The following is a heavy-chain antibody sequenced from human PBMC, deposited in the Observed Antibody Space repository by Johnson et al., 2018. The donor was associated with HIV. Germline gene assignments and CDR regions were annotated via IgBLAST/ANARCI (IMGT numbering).Heavy chain of an antibody. CDR1: GFIVSSDY. V-gene: IGHV3-30*14. D-gene: IGHD6-19*01. CDR2: ISYDASNK. CDR3: ARSSGWYGVAAFDI. J-gene: IGHJ3*02. Sequence: QVQLVESGGGVVQPGGSLRLSCAASGFIVSSDYMSWVRQAPGKGLEWVAVISYDASNKYYADSVKGRFTISRENAKNSLYLHMNSLRAADTAVYYCARSSGWYGVAAFDIWGQGTMVTVSS.